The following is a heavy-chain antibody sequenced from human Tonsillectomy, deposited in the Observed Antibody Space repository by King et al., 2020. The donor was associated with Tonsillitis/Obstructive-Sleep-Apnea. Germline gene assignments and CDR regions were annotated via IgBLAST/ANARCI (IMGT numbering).Heavy chain of an antibody. J-gene: IGHJ6*02. CDR3: PRDYYNDSGSVYYYYGLDV. CDR1: GVSINSSY. V-gene: IGHV4-59*01. CDR2: IYYGGST. D-gene: IGHD1-26*01. Sequence: VQLQESGPGLVKPSETLSLTCTVSGVSINSSYWGWIRQPPGKGLEWIGSIYYGGSTNYHPSLRNQVTISLDTSKSHFSLRLTSVTAADTALYYCPRDYYNDSGSVYYYYGLDVWGQGTTVTVSS.